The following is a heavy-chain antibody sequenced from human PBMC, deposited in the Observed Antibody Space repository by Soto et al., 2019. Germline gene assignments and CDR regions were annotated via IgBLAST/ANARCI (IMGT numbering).Heavy chain of an antibody. CDR1: GGTFSSYA. CDR2: IIPIFGTA. CDR3: ARDREEFYYGMDV. Sequence: SVKVSCKASGGTFSSYAISWVRQAPGQGLEWMGGIIPIFGTANYAQKFQGRVTITADESTSTAYMELSSLRSEDTAVYYCARDREEFYYGMDVWGQGTTVTVSS. J-gene: IGHJ6*02. V-gene: IGHV1-69*13. D-gene: IGHD3-10*01.